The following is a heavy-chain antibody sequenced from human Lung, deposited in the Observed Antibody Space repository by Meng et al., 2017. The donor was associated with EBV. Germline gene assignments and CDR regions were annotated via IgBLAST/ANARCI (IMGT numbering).Heavy chain of an antibody. Sequence: QVQLVQSAAEVKKLGASVKVSCTASGYTFSDFGIGWVRQAPGQGLEWLGWINPKSGNTGSAQKFRGRVTMTRNISINTAYMELSSLRSEDTAVYYCASSIFGVVIISPLGYWGQGTLVTASS. CDR2: INPKSGNT. J-gene: IGHJ4*02. D-gene: IGHD3-3*01. V-gene: IGHV1-8*02. CDR1: GYTFSDFG. CDR3: ASSIFGVVIISPLGY.